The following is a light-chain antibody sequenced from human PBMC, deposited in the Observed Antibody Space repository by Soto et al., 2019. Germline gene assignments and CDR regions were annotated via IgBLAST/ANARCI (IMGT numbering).Light chain of an antibody. CDR3: SSYSISTAYL. Sequence: QSVLTQPASVSGSPGQSITISCTGTSGDVGGYDYVSWYQLHPGKAPKLMVFEASNRPSGVSYRFSGSKSGNTASLTISGLQAEDEADYFCSSYSISTAYLFGTGTKVTV. CDR2: EAS. CDR1: SGDVGGYDY. J-gene: IGLJ1*01. V-gene: IGLV2-14*01.